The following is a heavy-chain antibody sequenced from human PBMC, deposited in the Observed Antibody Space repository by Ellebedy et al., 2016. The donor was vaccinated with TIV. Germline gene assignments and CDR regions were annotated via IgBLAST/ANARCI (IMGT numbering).Heavy chain of an antibody. Sequence: GESLKISCAASGFTFTSYAMTWVRQAPGKGLEWVSSITHNGATTYYADSVKGRFTIFRDNSKNTLYLQMNSLRAEDTAIYYCARGRSGTYIHHAFDYWGQGSLVTASS. V-gene: IGHV3-23*01. CDR2: ITHNGATT. CDR1: GFTFTSYA. J-gene: IGHJ4*02. D-gene: IGHD1-14*01. CDR3: ARGRSGTYIHHAFDY.